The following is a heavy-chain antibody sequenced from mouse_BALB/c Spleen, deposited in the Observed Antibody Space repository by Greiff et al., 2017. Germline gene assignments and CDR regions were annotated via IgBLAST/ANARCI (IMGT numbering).Heavy chain of an antibody. Sequence: QVQLQQPGAELVKPGASVKLSCKASGYTFTSYWMHWVKQRPGQGLEWIGEINPSNGRTNYNEKFKSKATLTVDKSSSTAYMQLSSLTSEDSAVYYCASITTAYYFDYWGQGTTLTVSA. CDR3: ASITTAYYFDY. V-gene: IGHV1S81*02. CDR2: INPSNGRT. J-gene: IGHJ2*01. D-gene: IGHD1-1*01. CDR1: GYTFTSYW.